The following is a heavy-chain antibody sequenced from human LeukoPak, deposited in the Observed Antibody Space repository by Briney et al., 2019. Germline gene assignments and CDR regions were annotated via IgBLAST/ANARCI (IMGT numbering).Heavy chain of an antibody. CDR1: GFTFSSYW. Sequence: PGGSLRLSCAASGFTFSSYWMHWVRQAPGKGLVWVSRINSDGSSTSYADSVKGRFTISRDNAKNTLYLQMNSLRAEDTAVYYCARDGSYYYDSSGYYLFDYWGQGTLVTVSS. J-gene: IGHJ4*02. CDR2: INSDGSST. D-gene: IGHD3-22*01. CDR3: ARDGSYYYDSSGYYLFDY. V-gene: IGHV3-74*01.